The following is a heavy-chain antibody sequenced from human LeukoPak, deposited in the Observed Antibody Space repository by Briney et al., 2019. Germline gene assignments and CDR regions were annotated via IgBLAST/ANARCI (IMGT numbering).Heavy chain of an antibody. Sequence: ASLQISCKGSGYIFTSYWIGWVRPLPGKGVEGMGIIYPGDSDTRYSPSFQGQVTISADKSISPAYLQWSSLKASDTAMYYCATYYYGSGSIAGNGWFDPWGQGTLVTVSS. CDR1: GYIFTSYW. D-gene: IGHD3-10*01. V-gene: IGHV5-51*01. J-gene: IGHJ5*02. CDR2: IYPGDSDT. CDR3: ATYYYGSGSIAGNGWFDP.